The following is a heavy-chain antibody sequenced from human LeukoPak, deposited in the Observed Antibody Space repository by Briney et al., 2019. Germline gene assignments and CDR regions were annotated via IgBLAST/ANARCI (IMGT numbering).Heavy chain of an antibody. CDR1: GYSISSGYY. J-gene: IGHJ6*03. V-gene: IGHV4-38-2*02. D-gene: IGHD6-13*01. CDR2: IYDSGRT. CDR3: ARGGIAAAGIRYYYYMDV. Sequence: SETLSLTCTVSGYSISSGYYWGWIRQPPGKGLEWIGSIYDSGRTYYNPSPKSRVTISVDTSKNQFSLKLSSVTAADTAVYYCARGGIAAAGIRYYYYMDVWGKGTTVTVSS.